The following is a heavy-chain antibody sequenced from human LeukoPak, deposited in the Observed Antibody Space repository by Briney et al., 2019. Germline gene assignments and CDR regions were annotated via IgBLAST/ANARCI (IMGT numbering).Heavy chain of an antibody. CDR1: VGSIRGYY. J-gene: IGHJ6*03. CDR2: IYSSGST. Sequence: NPSETLSLTCDVSVGSIRGYYWSWIRQSPEKGLEWIGYIYSSGSTNYNPSLKSRVTMSVDTSKNQLSLKVSSVTAADTAVYYCARVFDSGSQAYFYYMDVWGKGTTVIISS. D-gene: IGHD3-10*01. V-gene: IGHV4-59*01. CDR3: ARVFDSGSQAYFYYMDV.